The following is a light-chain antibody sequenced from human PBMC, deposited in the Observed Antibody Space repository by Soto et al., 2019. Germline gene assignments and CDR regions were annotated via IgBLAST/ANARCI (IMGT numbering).Light chain of an antibody. CDR3: QQYGSSPIT. CDR2: GAS. Sequence: EIVLTHSPGTLSLSPGERATLSCRASQSVSSSYLAWYQQEPGQAPRLLIYGASSRATGIPDRFSGSGSGTDFTLTISRLEPEDFAVYYCQQYGSSPITFGPGT. CDR1: QSVSSSY. J-gene: IGKJ3*01. V-gene: IGKV3-20*01.